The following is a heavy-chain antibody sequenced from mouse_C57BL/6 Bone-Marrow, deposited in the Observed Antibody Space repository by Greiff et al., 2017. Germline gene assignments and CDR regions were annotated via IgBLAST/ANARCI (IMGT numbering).Heavy chain of an antibody. J-gene: IGHJ3*01. Sequence: VQLQQSGAELVRPGASVKLSCTASGFNIKDYYMHWVKQRPEQGLEWIGWIDPENGDTEYASKFQGKATITADTSSNTAYLQLSSLTSEDTAVYYCTTGGDEAYWGQGTLVTVSA. CDR1: GFNIKDYY. D-gene: IGHD3-3*01. V-gene: IGHV14-4*01. CDR2: IDPENGDT. CDR3: TTGGDEAY.